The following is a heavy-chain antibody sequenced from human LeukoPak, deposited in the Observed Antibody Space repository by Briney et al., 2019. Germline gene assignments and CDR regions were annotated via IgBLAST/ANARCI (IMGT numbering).Heavy chain of an antibody. Sequence: SETLSLTCAVYGGSFSGYYWSWIRQPPGKGLEWIGEINHSGSTNYNPSLKSRVTISVDTSKNQFSLKLSSVTAADTAVYYCARECQGVTTMGFDYWGQGTLVTVS. D-gene: IGHD4-23*01. J-gene: IGHJ4*02. V-gene: IGHV4-34*01. CDR1: GGSFSGYY. CDR2: INHSGST. CDR3: ARECQGVTTMGFDY.